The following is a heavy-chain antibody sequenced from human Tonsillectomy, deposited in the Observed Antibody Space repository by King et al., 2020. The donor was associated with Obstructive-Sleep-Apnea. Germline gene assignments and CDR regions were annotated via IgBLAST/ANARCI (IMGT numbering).Heavy chain of an antibody. CDR2: IYISGST. CDR3: ARGPGSAFSSTWYFFDY. V-gene: IGHV4-4*07. D-gene: IGHD6-13*01. Sequence: QLQESGPGLVKPSETLSLTCTVSGGSITSYYWSWVRQPVGKGLEWIGRIYISGSTNYSTSLKSRVAMSVATSKNKFSLKLISWTAAATAVYYCARGPGSAFSSTWYFFDYWGQGTLVTVSS. J-gene: IGHJ4*02. CDR1: GGSITSYY.